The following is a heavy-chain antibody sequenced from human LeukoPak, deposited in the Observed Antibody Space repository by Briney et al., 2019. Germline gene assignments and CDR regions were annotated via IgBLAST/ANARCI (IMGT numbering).Heavy chain of an antibody. Sequence: GGSLRLSCEGSGFTFSDYWMGWVRQAPGKGLEWVANINPAGRDTYYMDSVKGRFTISRDNVKKSTFLQMNSLRVEETAFHHCVRWGVTAGMQDWGQGTLVTVSS. CDR1: GFTFSDYW. CDR2: INPAGRDT. D-gene: IGHD2-2*01. V-gene: IGHV3-7*01. J-gene: IGHJ4*02. CDR3: VRWGVTAGMQD.